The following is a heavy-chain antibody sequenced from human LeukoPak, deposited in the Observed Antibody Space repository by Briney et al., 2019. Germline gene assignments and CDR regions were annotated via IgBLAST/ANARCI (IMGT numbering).Heavy chain of an antibody. CDR2: IYTSGST. J-gene: IGHJ5*02. D-gene: IGHD6-19*01. Sequence: SETLSLTCTVSGGSISSYYWSWIRQPPGQGLEWIGYIYTSGSTNYNPSLKSRVTISVDTSKNQFSLKLSSVTAADTAVYYCARLSSGWYFGWFDPWGQGTLVTVSS. V-gene: IGHV4-4*09. CDR3: ARLSSGWYFGWFDP. CDR1: GGSISSYY.